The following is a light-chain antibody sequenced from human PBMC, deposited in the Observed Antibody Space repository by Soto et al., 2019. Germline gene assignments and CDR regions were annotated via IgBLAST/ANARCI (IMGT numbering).Light chain of an antibody. CDR3: QKVNKYWWT. J-gene: IGKJ1*01. CDR1: LGISNY. V-gene: IGKV1-9*01. CDR2: GAS. Sequence: DIQLTQSPSFLSASVGDRVTITCRASLGISNYLAWYQQKPWKAPKPLIYGASTLQSGVPSRFRGSGSGAEFPLTISRLQREGFANYYFQKVNKYWWTFGQGTKVEIQ.